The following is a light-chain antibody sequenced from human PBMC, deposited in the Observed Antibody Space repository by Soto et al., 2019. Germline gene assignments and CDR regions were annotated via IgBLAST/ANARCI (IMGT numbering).Light chain of an antibody. V-gene: IGKV1-17*01. J-gene: IGKJ1*01. Sequence: DIQMTQSPSSLSASVGDRVTITCRASQGIRNDLAWYQQKPGKAPKRLIYGASSLHSGVPSRFSGSGSGTEFTLTISSLQPEDFANYYCLQHNSYPLTFGQGTKVEIK. CDR2: GAS. CDR1: QGIRND. CDR3: LQHNSYPLT.